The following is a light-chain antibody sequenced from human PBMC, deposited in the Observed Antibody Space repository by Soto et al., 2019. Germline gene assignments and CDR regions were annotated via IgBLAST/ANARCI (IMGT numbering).Light chain of an antibody. CDR1: SSNIGSIYD. CDR3: QSYDSSLSSSEVV. CDR2: GNN. V-gene: IGLV1-40*01. Sequence: QSVLTQPPSVSGAPGQRVTISCTGSSSNIGSIYDVHWYQQLPGTAPKLLIYGNNNRASGVPDRFSGSKSGTSASLAIIGLQAEDEADYYCQSYDSSLSSSEVVFGGGTKLTVL. J-gene: IGLJ2*01.